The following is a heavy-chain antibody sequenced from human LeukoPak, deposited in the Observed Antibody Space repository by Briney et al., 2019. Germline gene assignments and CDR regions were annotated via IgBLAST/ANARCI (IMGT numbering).Heavy chain of an antibody. CDR3: LYGGNSGDWVY. CDR1: GGSISSYY. J-gene: IGHJ4*02. CDR2: IFHSGST. Sequence: SETLSLTCTVSGGSISSYYWSWIRQPPGKGLEWIGYIFHSGSTNYNPSLKSRVTMSVDTSKNRFSLNLSSVTAADTAVYYCLYGGNSGDWVYWGQGTLVTVSS. D-gene: IGHD4-23*01. V-gene: IGHV4-59*12.